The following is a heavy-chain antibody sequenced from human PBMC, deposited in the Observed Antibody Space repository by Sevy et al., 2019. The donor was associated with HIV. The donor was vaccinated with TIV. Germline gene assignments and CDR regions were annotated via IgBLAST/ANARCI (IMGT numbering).Heavy chain of an antibody. V-gene: IGHV1-2*06. CDR3: ARGRVLRYHDWLLPDV. Sequence: ASVKVSCKPSGYTFTGYYMHWVRQAPGQGLEWMGRINPNSGGTNYAQKFQGRVTMTRDTSISTAYMELSRLRSDDTAVYYCARGRVLRYHDWLLPDVWGQGTLVTVSS. CDR1: GYTFTGYY. CDR2: INPNSGGT. D-gene: IGHD3-9*01. J-gene: IGHJ4*02.